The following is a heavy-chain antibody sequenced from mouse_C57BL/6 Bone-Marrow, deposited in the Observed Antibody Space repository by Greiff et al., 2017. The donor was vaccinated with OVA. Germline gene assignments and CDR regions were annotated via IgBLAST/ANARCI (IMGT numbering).Heavy chain of an antibody. V-gene: IGHV1-64*01. CDR1: GYTFTSYW. Sequence: VQLQQSGAELVKPGASVKLSCKASGYTFTSYWMHWVKQRPGQGLEWIGMIHPNSGSTNYNEKFKSKATLTVDKSSSTAYMQLSSLTSEDSAVYYCARSLTGTGYYFDYWGQGTTLTVSS. CDR2: IHPNSGST. D-gene: IGHD4-1*01. J-gene: IGHJ2*01. CDR3: ARSLTGTGYYFDY.